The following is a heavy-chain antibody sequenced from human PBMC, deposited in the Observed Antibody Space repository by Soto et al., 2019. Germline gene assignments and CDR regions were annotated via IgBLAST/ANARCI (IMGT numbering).Heavy chain of an antibody. V-gene: IGHV1-8*01. CDR1: GYTFTSYD. J-gene: IGHJ4*02. CDR3: ARARRFLEWLFSGAHTDELDY. D-gene: IGHD3-3*01. CDR2: MNPNSGNT. Sequence: ASVKVSCKASGYTFTSYDINWVRQATGQGLEWMGWMNPNSGNTGYAQKFQGRVTMTRNTSISTAYMELSSLRSEDTAVYYCARARRFLEWLFSGAHTDELDYWGQGTLVTVSS.